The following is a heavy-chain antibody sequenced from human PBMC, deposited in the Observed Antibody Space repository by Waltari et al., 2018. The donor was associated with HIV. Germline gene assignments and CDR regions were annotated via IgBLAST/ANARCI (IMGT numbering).Heavy chain of an antibody. V-gene: IGHV4-39*01. CDR2: ISSTGHT. Sequence: QLQLQESGTGLVRPSETLSLTCTVSGDSITTTAYSWGWIRQSPGELLEWIGSISSTGHTYFDPFLKSRIILSVDTSRNQFSLTLRSVTAADTARYYCARQSLTAGNNHFDPWGQGILVTVSS. CDR3: ARQSLTAGNNHFDP. D-gene: IGHD3-9*01. CDR1: GDSITTTAYS. J-gene: IGHJ5*02.